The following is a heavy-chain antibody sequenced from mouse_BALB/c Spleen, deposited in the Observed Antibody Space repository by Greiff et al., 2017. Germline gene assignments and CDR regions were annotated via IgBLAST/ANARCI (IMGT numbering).Heavy chain of an antibody. Sequence: QVQLQQSGPGLVQPSQSLSITCTVSGFSLTSYGVHWVRQSPGKGLEWMGVIWSGGSTDYYAAFISRLSISKDNSTCQVFCTMNSLQANDTATYYCARERYDAMDYWGQGTSVTVSS. CDR3: ARERYDAMDY. J-gene: IGHJ4*01. CDR2: IWSGGST. V-gene: IGHV2-2*02. D-gene: IGHD2-14*01. CDR1: GFSLTSYG.